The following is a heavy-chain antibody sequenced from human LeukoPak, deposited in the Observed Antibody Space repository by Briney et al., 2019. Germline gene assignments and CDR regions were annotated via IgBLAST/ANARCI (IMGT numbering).Heavy chain of an antibody. CDR1: GFTVSSNY. J-gene: IGHJ4*02. V-gene: IGHV3-7*05. CDR2: IGQDGSQK. CDR3: ARRATVKEDYFDY. D-gene: IGHD4-17*01. Sequence: GGSLRLSCAASGFTVSSNYMSWVRQAPGKGLEWLANIGQDGSQKEYVDTMKGRFTISRDNAKNSLHLEMNSLGGEDTAVYYCARRATVKEDYFDYWGQGTLVTVSS.